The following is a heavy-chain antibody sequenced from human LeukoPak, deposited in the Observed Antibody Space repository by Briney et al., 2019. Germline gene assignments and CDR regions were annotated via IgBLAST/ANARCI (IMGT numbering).Heavy chain of an antibody. D-gene: IGHD6-13*01. V-gene: IGHV1-46*01. Sequence: ASVKVSCKASGYTFTSYYMHWVRQAPGQGLEWMGIINPSGGSTSYAQKFQGRVTMTRDMSTSTVYMELSSLRSEDTAVDYCARGGGLAAAGTGYNWFDPWGQGTLVTVSS. CDR3: ARGGGLAAAGTGYNWFDP. CDR1: GYTFTSYY. J-gene: IGHJ5*02. CDR2: INPSGGST.